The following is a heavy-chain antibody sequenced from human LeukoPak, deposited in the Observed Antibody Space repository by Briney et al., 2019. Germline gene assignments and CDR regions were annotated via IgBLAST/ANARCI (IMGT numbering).Heavy chain of an antibody. CDR2: FRCSGGA. D-gene: IGHD2-15*01. J-gene: IGHJ6*03. CDR3: ARVPKRYCSGGSCHFYYYMDV. Sequence: PSETLSLTCTVSGVPISDHYWSWVRQPPGKGLEWIGYFRCSGGANSNPALKSRLTMSVDTSKNDFSLKLRSVTAADTAVYYCARVPKRYCSGGSCHFYYYMDVWGKGTTVTVSS. V-gene: IGHV4-59*11. CDR1: GVPISDHY.